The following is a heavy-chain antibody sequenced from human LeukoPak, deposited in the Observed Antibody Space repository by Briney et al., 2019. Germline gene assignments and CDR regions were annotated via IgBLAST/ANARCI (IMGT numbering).Heavy chain of an antibody. CDR2: INPNSGGT. CDR1: GYTFTGYY. CDR3: ARDHPNSSGYSFDY. V-gene: IGHV1-2*02. Sequence: ASVKVSCKASGYTFTGYYMHWVRQAPGQGLEWMGWINPNSGGTNYAQKFQGRVTITADESTSTAYMELSSLRSEDTAVYYCARDHPNSSGYSFDYWGQGTLVTISS. D-gene: IGHD3-22*01. J-gene: IGHJ4*02.